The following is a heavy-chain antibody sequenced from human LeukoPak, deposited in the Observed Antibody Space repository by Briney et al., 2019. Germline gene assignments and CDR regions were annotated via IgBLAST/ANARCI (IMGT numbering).Heavy chain of an antibody. CDR2: ISGSGGST. V-gene: IGHV3-23*01. D-gene: IGHD2-2*01. J-gene: IGHJ6*02. CDR1: GFTFSSYA. CDR3: ARVYRRYCSSTSCYRMDV. Sequence: GGSLRLSCAASGFTFSSYAMSWVRQAPGKGLEWVSAISGSGGSTYYADSVKGRFTISRDNSKNTLYLQMNSLRAEDTAVYYCARVYRRYCSSTSCYRMDVWGQGTTATVSS.